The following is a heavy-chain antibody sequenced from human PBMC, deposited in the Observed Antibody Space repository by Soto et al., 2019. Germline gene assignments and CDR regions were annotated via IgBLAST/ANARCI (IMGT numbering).Heavy chain of an antibody. CDR2: IFLGDSDT. J-gene: IGHJ4*02. V-gene: IGHV5-51*01. CDR1: GYTFTNYW. D-gene: IGHD3-10*01. Sequence: GESLKISCKASGYTFTNYWIGWVRQMPGKGLEWMGIIFLGDSDTRYSPSFRGQVTISADKSISTAYLRWSSLKASDTAIYYCARTASETYPARYFDYWGQGTLVTVSS. CDR3: ARTASETYPARYFDY.